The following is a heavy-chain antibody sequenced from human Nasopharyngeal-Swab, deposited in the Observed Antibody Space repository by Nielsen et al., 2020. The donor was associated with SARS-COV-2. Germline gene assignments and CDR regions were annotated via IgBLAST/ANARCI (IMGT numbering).Heavy chain of an antibody. CDR3: ARGARFAVDYFDY. V-gene: IGHV1-46*01. CDR1: GSTLTRYS. Sequence: SVTVACKAAGSTLTRYSMHWVRQAPGQGLEWMGIINPSGGSTSYAQKFQGRVKMTRDTSTSTLYMELSSLRFEDTAVYYCARGARFAVDYFDYWGQGTLVTVSS. J-gene: IGHJ4*02. CDR2: INPSGGST. D-gene: IGHD6-19*01.